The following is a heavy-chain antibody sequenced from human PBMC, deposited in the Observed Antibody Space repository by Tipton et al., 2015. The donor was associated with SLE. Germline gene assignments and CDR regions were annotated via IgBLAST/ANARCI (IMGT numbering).Heavy chain of an antibody. CDR2: ISYDGSNK. V-gene: IGHV3-30-3*01. D-gene: IGHD5-18*01. J-gene: IGHJ4*02. Sequence: SLRLSCAASGFTFSSYAIHWVRQAPGKGLEWVAVISYDGSNKYYADSVKGRFTISRDNSKNTLYLQMNSLRPEDTAVYYCAGGGVDTAMPFGYWGQGTLVTVSS. CDR1: GFTFSSYA. CDR3: AGGGVDTAMPFGY.